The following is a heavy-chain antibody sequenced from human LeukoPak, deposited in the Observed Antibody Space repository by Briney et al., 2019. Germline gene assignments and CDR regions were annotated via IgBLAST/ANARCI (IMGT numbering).Heavy chain of an antibody. J-gene: IGHJ6*03. V-gene: IGHV4-30-2*01. CDR3: ARHPKRYWSDYYYYYMDV. D-gene: IGHD2-8*02. Sequence: SETLSLTCAVSGGSISSGGYSWSWIRQPPGKGLEWIGYIYHSGSTYYNPSLKSRVTISVDRSKNQFSLKLSSVTAADTAVYYCARHPKRYWSDYYYYYMDVWGKGTTVTVSS. CDR2: IYHSGST. CDR1: GGSISSGGYS.